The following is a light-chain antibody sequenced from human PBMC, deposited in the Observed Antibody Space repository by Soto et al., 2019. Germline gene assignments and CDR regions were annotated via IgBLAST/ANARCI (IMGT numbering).Light chain of an antibody. CDR2: DAS. J-gene: IGKJ1*01. Sequence: DIQMTQSPSTLSASVGDRVTITCRASQSISTWLAWYQQKPGKAPKLLIYDASTLQSGVASRCSGSGSGTEFTLTISSLQPYDLATYYCQQFNNSPWTFGQGTKVEIK. V-gene: IGKV1-5*01. CDR3: QQFNNSPWT. CDR1: QSISTW.